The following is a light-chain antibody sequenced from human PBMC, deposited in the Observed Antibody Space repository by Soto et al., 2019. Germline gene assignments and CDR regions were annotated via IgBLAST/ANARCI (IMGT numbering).Light chain of an antibody. CDR2: SSS. J-gene: IGLJ1*01. V-gene: IGLV1-44*01. CDR3: AAWDDSLNAYV. CDR1: SSNIGSNI. Sequence: QSVLTQTPSASGTPGQRVTISCSGSSSNIGSNIVNWYQQLPGTAPKLLIYSSSQRPSGVPDRFSASKSGSSASLAISGLQSEDEADYYCAAWDDSLNAYVFGTGTKVTVL.